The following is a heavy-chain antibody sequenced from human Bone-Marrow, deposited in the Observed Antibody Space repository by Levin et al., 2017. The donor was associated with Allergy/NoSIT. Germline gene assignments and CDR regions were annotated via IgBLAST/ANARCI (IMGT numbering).Heavy chain of an antibody. CDR1: GFPFNTYI. CDR3: ARDQIQRWANVGTYDI. Sequence: LSLTCAASGFPFNTYIFHWVRQAPGKGLEWVAVISYDGVNKNYADSVKGRLTISRDNSENTVYLQMNSLRAEDTAVYYCARDQIQRWANVGTYDIWGQGTMVTVSS. V-gene: IGHV3-30-3*01. J-gene: IGHJ3*02. D-gene: IGHD5-18*01. CDR2: ISYDGVNK.